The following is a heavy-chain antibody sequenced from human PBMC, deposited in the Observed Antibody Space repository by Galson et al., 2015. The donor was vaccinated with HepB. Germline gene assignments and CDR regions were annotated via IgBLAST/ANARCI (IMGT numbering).Heavy chain of an antibody. CDR2: ISYDGSNK. CDR3: AKGFEVLPALEYFDY. D-gene: IGHD1-1*01. V-gene: IGHV3-30*18. Sequence: SLRLSCAASGFTFSSYGMHWVRQAPGKGLEWVAVISYDGSNKYYADSVKGRFTISRDNSKNTLYLQMNSLRAEDTAVYYCAKGFEVLPALEYFDYWGQGTLVTVSS. CDR1: GFTFSSYG. J-gene: IGHJ4*02.